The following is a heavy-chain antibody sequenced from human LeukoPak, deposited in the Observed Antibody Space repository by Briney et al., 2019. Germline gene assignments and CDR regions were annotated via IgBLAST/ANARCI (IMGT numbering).Heavy chain of an antibody. J-gene: IGHJ5*02. D-gene: IGHD2-21*02. Sequence: GVSVKVSCKASGYSFTSYGINWVRQAPGQGLEWMGWISANNGNTNYAQKFQGRVTMTTDTSTSTAYMELRSLRADDTAVYYCARVVVTDENWFDPWGQGTLVTVSS. CDR3: ARVVVTDENWFDP. V-gene: IGHV1-18*01. CDR2: ISANNGNT. CDR1: GYSFTSYG.